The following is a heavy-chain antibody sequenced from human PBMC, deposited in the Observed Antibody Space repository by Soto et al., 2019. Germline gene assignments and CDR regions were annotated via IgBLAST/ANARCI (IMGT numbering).Heavy chain of an antibody. Sequence: GGSLRLSCAASGFTFSSYWMSWVRQAPGKGLEWVANIKQDGSEKYYVDSVKGRFTISRDNTKNSLYLQMNSLRAEDTAVYYCARDRIAAAGTEWFDPWGQGTLVTVSS. CDR2: IKQDGSEK. CDR1: GFTFSSYW. CDR3: ARDRIAAAGTEWFDP. V-gene: IGHV3-7*03. D-gene: IGHD6-13*01. J-gene: IGHJ5*02.